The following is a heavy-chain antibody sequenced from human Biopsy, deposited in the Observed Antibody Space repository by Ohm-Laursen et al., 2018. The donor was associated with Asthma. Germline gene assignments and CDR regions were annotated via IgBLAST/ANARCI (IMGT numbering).Heavy chain of an antibody. CDR2: IMTVFGTT. D-gene: IGHD3-22*01. V-gene: IGHV1-69*13. CDR1: GGTFSNFA. CDR3: ARSYDTDSYPVLVLDY. J-gene: IGHJ4*02. Sequence: SVKVSCKAPGGTFSNFAISWVRQAPGQGLEWLGGIMTVFGTTNYAQEFQGRVTIIADESTSTAYMEVTSLRSEDTAVYYCARSYDTDSYPVLVLDYWGQGTLVTVSS.